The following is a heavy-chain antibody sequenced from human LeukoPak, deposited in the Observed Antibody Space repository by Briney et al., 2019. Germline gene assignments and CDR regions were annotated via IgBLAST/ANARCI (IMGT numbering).Heavy chain of an antibody. CDR2: INPNSGGT. V-gene: IGHV1-2*02. CDR1: GYTFTGYY. J-gene: IGHJ4*02. CDR3: ARDPDYDFWSGPFDY. D-gene: IGHD3-3*01. Sequence: GASVKVSCKASGYTFTGYYMHWVRQAPGQGLGWMGWINPNSGGTNYAQKFQGRVTMTRDTSISTAYMELSRLRSDDTAVYYCARDPDYDFWSGPFDYWGQGTLVTVSS.